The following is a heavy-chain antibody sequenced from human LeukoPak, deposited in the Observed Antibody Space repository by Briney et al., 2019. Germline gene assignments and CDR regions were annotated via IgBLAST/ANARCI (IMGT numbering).Heavy chain of an antibody. J-gene: IGHJ4*02. Sequence: GGSLRLSCAASGFTFSDYYMSWIRQAPGKGLEWVSYISSSGSTIYYADSVKGRFTISRDNAKNSLYLQMNSLRAEDTAVYYCAKDREYGGNRAYFDYWGQGTLVTVSS. V-gene: IGHV3-11*01. CDR2: ISSSGSTI. D-gene: IGHD4-23*01. CDR1: GFTFSDYY. CDR3: AKDREYGGNRAYFDY.